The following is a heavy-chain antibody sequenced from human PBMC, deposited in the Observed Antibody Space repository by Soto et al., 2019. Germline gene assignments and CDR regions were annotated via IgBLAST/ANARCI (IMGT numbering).Heavy chain of an antibody. V-gene: IGHV1-24*01. Sequence: ASVKVSCKVSGYTLTELSMHWVRQAPGKGLEWMGGFDPEDGETIYGQKFQGRVTMTEDTSTDTAYMELSSLRSEDTAVYYCATEILVRNWFDPWGQGTLVTVSS. CDR1: GYTLTELS. J-gene: IGHJ5*02. CDR3: ATEILVRNWFDP. CDR2: FDPEDGET. D-gene: IGHD2-15*01.